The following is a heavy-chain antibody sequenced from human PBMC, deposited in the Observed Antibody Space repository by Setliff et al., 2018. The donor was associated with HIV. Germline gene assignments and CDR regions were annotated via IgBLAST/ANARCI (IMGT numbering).Heavy chain of an antibody. V-gene: IGHV1-69*13. CDR2: IIPILGTT. CDR1: GGTFNNYA. D-gene: IGHD5-18*01. Sequence: SVKVSCKASGGTFNNYAISWVRQAPGQGLEWMGGIIPILGTTNYAQKIQGRVKFSADESTGTAYMDLTRRRVDDTAIYYCARGTWMQARWWFDSWGQGTQVTVSS. CDR3: ARGTWMQARWWFDS. J-gene: IGHJ5*01.